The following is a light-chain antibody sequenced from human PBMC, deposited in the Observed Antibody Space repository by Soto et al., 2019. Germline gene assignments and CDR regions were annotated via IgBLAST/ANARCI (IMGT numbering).Light chain of an antibody. CDR3: QQYSSYPLT. V-gene: IGKV1-8*01. CDR1: QGISSY. CDR2: AAS. J-gene: IGKJ1*01. Sequence: AIRMTQSPSSFSASTGDRVTITCRASQGISSYLAWYQQKPGKAPKLLIYAASTLQSGVPSRFSGSGSETDFTLTISCLQSEDFATYYCQQYSSYPLTFGQGTKVEIK.